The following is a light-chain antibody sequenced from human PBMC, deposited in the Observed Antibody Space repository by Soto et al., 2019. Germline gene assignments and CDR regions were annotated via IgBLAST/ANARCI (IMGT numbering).Light chain of an antibody. Sequence: EIVLTQSPATLSLSPGERATLSCRASQSVSSYLAWYQQKPGQAPRLLIHDASNRATGIPARFSGSGSGTDFTLTISSLEPEDFAIYYCQQRTNWWTFGQGTKVEIK. V-gene: IGKV3-11*01. CDR2: DAS. CDR1: QSVSSY. J-gene: IGKJ1*01. CDR3: QQRTNWWT.